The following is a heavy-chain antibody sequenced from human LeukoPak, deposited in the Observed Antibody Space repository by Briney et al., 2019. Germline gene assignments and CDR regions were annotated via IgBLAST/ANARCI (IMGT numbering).Heavy chain of an antibody. Sequence: ASVKVSCKASGYTFTGYYMHWVRQAPGQGLEWMGWINPNSGGTNYAQKFQGRVTMTRDTSISTAYMELSRLRSDDTAVYYCARVDTAMVRYFDYWGQGTLVIVSS. J-gene: IGHJ4*02. CDR2: INPNSGGT. CDR3: ARVDTAMVRYFDY. CDR1: GYTFTGYY. V-gene: IGHV1-2*02. D-gene: IGHD5-18*01.